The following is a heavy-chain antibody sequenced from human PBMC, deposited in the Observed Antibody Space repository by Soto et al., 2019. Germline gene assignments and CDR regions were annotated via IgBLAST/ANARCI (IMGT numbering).Heavy chain of an antibody. V-gene: IGHV1-69*01. CDR3: ARYRGGDVYAAALFDY. CDR2: IIPSFGTA. J-gene: IGHJ4*02. Sequence: QVQLVQSGAEVKKPGSSVKVSCKASGGTFSSYAISWVRQAHGQGLEWMGGIIPSFGTANYAQKFQGRVTITADESTSTAYMELSSLRSEDTAVYYCARYRGGDVYAAALFDYWGQGTLVTVSS. CDR1: GGTFSSYA. D-gene: IGHD2-8*01.